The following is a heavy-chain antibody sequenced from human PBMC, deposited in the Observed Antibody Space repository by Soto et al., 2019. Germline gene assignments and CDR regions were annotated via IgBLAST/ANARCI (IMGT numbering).Heavy chain of an antibody. CDR2: IYYSGST. CDR3: ASPPASSYGQLDS. V-gene: IGHV4-59*08. D-gene: IGHD5-18*01. J-gene: IGHJ4*02. Sequence: PSETLSLTCTVSGGSISSYYWSWIRQPPGKQLEWIGYIYYSGSTVHNPSLKSRVAMSVDTSNNQFSLNLSSVTAADTAVYYCASPPASSYGQLDSWGQGILVTVSS. CDR1: GGSISSYY.